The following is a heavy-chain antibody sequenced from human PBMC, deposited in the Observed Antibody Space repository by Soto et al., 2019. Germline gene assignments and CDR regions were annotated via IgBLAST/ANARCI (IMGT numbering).Heavy chain of an antibody. CDR3: AKLRGRYGDYVLLFDC. J-gene: IGHJ4*02. Sequence: EVQLLESGGGLVQPGGSLRLSCAASGFTFSSYAMSWVRQAPGKGLEWVSAISGSGGSTYYADSVKGRFTISRDNSKNTLYLQMNSLRAEDTAVYYCAKLRGRYGDYVLLFDCWGQGTLVTVSS. CDR2: ISGSGGST. D-gene: IGHD4-17*01. V-gene: IGHV3-23*01. CDR1: GFTFSSYA.